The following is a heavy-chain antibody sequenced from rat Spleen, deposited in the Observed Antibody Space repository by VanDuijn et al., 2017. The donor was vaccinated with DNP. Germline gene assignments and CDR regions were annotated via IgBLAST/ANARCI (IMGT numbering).Heavy chain of an antibody. J-gene: IGHJ2*01. V-gene: IGHV5-19*01. CDR3: TTENTDY. CDR2: ISYDGGST. Sequence: EVQLVESGGGLVQPGRSLKLSCAASGFTFSNFVMYWIRQAPAKGLEWVTSISYDGGSTYYRDSVKGRFTISRDNTKSSLYLQMDSLRSEDTATYYCTTENTDYWGQGVMVTVSS. CDR1: GFTFSNFV.